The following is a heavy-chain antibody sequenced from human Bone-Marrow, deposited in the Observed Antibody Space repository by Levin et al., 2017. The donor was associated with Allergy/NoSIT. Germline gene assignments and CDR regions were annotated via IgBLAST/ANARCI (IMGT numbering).Heavy chain of an antibody. D-gene: IGHD6-19*01. V-gene: IGHV2-70*11. CDR2: IDWDDDK. Sequence: VSGPTLVKPTQTLTLTCTFSGFSLSTSGMCVSWFRQSPGKALEWLARIDWDDDKYYNTSLETRLTISKDTSKNQVVLTITNMDPVDTATYYCARCLYSSGFGVWGQGTTVTVSS. CDR1: GFSLSTSGMC. J-gene: IGHJ6*02. CDR3: ARCLYSSGFGV.